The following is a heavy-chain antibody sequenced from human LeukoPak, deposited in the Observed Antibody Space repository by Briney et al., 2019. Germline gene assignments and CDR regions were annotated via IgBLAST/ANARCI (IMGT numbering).Heavy chain of an antibody. CDR3: ALDSEDFDY. Sequence: PSETLSLTRAVYGGSFSGYYWSWIRQPPGKGLEWIGEINHSGSTNYNPSLKSRVTISVDTSKNQFSLKLSSVTAADTAVYYCALDSEDFDYWGQGTLVTVSS. J-gene: IGHJ4*02. D-gene: IGHD1-26*01. V-gene: IGHV4-34*01. CDR2: INHSGST. CDR1: GGSFSGYY.